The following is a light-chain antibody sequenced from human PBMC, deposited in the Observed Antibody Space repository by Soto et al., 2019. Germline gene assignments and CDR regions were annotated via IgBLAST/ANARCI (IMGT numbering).Light chain of an antibody. V-gene: IGKV3-20*01. CDR1: QSVSSSY. Sequence: EIVLTQSPGTLSLSPGERATLSCRASQSVSSSYLAWYQQRPGQAPRLLIYGASSRATGIPDRFSGSGSGTDFTLTISRLEAEDFAVYYCQQYGSSSWTFGQGTKVDNK. CDR2: GAS. CDR3: QQYGSSSWT. J-gene: IGKJ1*01.